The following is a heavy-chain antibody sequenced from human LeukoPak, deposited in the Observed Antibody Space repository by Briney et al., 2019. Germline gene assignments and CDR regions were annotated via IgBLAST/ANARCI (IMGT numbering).Heavy chain of an antibody. CDR2: IYPGDSDT. CDR3: ARVVPVPLMVRGALGAFDI. J-gene: IGHJ3*02. CDR1: GYSFTSYW. Sequence: GESLKISCKGSGYSFTSYWIGWVRQMPGKGLEWMGIIYPGDSDTRYSPSFQGQVTISADKSISTAYLQWSSLKASDTAMYYCARVVPVPLMVRGALGAFDIWGQGTMVTVSS. V-gene: IGHV5-51*01. D-gene: IGHD3-10*01.